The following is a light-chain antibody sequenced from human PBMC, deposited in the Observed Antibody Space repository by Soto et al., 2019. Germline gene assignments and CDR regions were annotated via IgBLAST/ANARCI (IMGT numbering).Light chain of an antibody. V-gene: IGKV1-39*01. CDR3: QQSYSMYT. J-gene: IGKJ2*01. Sequence: DIQMTQSPSSLSASVGDRVTITCRTSQSISSYLHWYQQKPGKAPKLLIYAASSLKSGVPSRVSSSGSGTDFALTISSLQHEDFATYYGQQSYSMYTCGQGTKMEIK. CDR1: QSISSY. CDR2: AAS.